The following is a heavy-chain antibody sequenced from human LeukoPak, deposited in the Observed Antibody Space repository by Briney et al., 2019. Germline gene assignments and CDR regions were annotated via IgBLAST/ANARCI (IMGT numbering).Heavy chain of an antibody. J-gene: IGHJ6*02. D-gene: IGHD4-17*01. V-gene: IGHV3-21*01. CDR3: ARITVTRYYGMDV. CDR1: GFTRTTYT. Sequence: GGSLRLSCAASGFTRTTYTMNWVRQTPGKGLEWVSSITSSSTYLYYTDSVKGRFTISRDNAKNALYLQMNSLRAENTAVYYCARITVTRYYGMDVWGQGTTVTVSS. CDR2: ITSSSTYL.